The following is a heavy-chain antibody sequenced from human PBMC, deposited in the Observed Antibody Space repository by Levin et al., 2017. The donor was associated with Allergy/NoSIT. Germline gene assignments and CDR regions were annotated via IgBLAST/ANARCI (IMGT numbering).Heavy chain of an antibody. D-gene: IGHD6-19*01. CDR3: ARWPYSSGWYVGYYFDY. CDR1: GYTFTGYY. Sequence: ASVKVSCKASGYTFTGYYMHWVRQAPGQGLEWMGWINPNSGGTNYAQKFQGRVTMTRDTSISTAYMELSRLRSDDTAVYYCARWPYSSGWYVGYYFDYWGQGTLVTVSS. CDR2: INPNSGGT. V-gene: IGHV1-2*02. J-gene: IGHJ4*02.